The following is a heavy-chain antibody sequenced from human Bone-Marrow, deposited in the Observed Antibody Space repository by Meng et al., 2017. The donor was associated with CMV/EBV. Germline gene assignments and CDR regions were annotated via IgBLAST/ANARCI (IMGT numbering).Heavy chain of an antibody. CDR1: GGSVSSGSYY. CDR2: IYYSGST. D-gene: IGHD3-10*01. V-gene: IGHV4-61*01. CDR3: ARDSVPNPLWFGELLSRYYYYYYGMDV. Sequence: SETLSLTCTVSGGSVSSGSYYWSWIRQPPGKGLEWIGYIYYSGSTNYNPSLKSRVTISVDTSKNQFSLKLSSVTAADTAVYYCARDSVPNPLWFGELLSRYYYYYYGMDVWGQGTTVTVSS. J-gene: IGHJ6*02.